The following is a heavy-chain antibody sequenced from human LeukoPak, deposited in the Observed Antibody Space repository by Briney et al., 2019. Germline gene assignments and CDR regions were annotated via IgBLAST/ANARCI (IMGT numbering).Heavy chain of an antibody. CDR3: ARLRYHGSGSYSRRGWFDP. D-gene: IGHD3-10*01. J-gene: IGHJ5*02. CDR1: GYSFTSYW. CDR2: IYPGDSDT. V-gene: IGHV5-51*01. Sequence: GESLKISCKGSGYSFTSYWIGWVRQMPGKGLEWMGIIYPGDSDTRYSPSFQGQVTISADKSISTAYLQWSSLKASDTAMYYCARLRYHGSGSYSRRGWFDPWGQGTLVTVSS.